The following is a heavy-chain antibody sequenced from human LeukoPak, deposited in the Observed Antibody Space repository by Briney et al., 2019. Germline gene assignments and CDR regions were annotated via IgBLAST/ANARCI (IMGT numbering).Heavy chain of an antibody. Sequence: SETLSLTCTVSGYSISSGYHWGWIRQPPGKGLEWIGSIYHSGSTYYNPSLKSRVTISVDTSKNQFSLKLSSVTAADTAVYYCARPLRYFDPSSFDPWGQGTLVTVSS. CDR1: GYSISSGYH. CDR3: ARPLRYFDPSSFDP. V-gene: IGHV4-38-2*02. J-gene: IGHJ5*02. D-gene: IGHD3-9*01. CDR2: IYHSGST.